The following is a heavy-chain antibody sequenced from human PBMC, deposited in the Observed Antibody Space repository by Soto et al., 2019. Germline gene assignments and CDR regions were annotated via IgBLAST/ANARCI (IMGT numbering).Heavy chain of an antibody. Sequence: QVQLVESGGGVVQPGRSLRLSCAASGFTFSSYAMHWVRQAPGKGLEWVAVISYDGSNKYYADSVKGRFTISRDNSKNTLYLQMNSLRAEDTAVYYCARDGGYNHFDYWGQGTLVTVSS. V-gene: IGHV3-30-3*01. J-gene: IGHJ4*02. CDR2: ISYDGSNK. D-gene: IGHD5-12*01. CDR1: GFTFSSYA. CDR3: ARDGGYNHFDY.